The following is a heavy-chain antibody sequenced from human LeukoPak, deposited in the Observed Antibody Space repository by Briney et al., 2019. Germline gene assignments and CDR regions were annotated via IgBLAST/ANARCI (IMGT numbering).Heavy chain of an antibody. Sequence: SETLSLTCAVYGGSFSGYYWSWIRQPPGKGLEWIGEINHSGSTNYNPSLKSRVTISVDTSKNQSSLKLSSVTAADTAVYYCARQGHRYNWFDPWGQGTLVTVSS. J-gene: IGHJ5*02. CDR2: INHSGST. CDR1: GGSFSGYY. V-gene: IGHV4-34*01. CDR3: ARQGHRYNWFDP.